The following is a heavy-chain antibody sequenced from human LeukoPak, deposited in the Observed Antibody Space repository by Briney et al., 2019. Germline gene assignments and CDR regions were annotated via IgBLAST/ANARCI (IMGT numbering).Heavy chain of an antibody. J-gene: IGHJ4*02. CDR2: INHSGST. Sequence: SETLSLTCAVYGGSFSGCYWSWIRQPPGKGLEWIGEINHSGSTNYNPSLKSRVTISVDTSKNQFSLKLSSVTAADTAVYYCARGCGVPAAMPYYFDYWGQGTLVTVSS. D-gene: IGHD2-2*01. CDR3: ARGCGVPAAMPYYFDY. V-gene: IGHV4-34*01. CDR1: GGSFSGCY.